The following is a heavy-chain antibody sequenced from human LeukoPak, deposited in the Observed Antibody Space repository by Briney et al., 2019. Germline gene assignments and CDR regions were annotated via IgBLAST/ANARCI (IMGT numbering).Heavy chain of an antibody. Sequence: GGSLRLSCAASGFTFSNAWMSWVRQAPGKGLEWVGRIKSKTDGGTTDYAAPVKGRFTISRDDSKNTLYLQMNSLKTEDTAVYYCTTGRQLWLSYFDYWGQGTLVTVSS. CDR1: GFTFSNAW. CDR2: IKSKTDGGTT. V-gene: IGHV3-15*01. CDR3: TTGRQLWLSYFDY. J-gene: IGHJ4*02. D-gene: IGHD5-18*01.